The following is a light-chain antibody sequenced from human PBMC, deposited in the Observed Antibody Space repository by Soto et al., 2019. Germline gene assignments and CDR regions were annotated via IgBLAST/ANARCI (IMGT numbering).Light chain of an antibody. J-gene: IGKJ4*01. Sequence: EIVLTQSPATLSLSPGERATLFCRASQSVSSYLAWYQQKPGQAPRLLIYGASTRATGIPARFSGSGSGTDFTLTISSLQSEDFAVYYCQQYHNWVTFGGGTKVDIK. CDR1: QSVSSY. CDR2: GAS. CDR3: QQYHNWVT. V-gene: IGKV3D-15*01.